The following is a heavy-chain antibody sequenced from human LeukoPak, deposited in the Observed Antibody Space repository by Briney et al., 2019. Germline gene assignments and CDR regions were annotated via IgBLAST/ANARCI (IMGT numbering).Heavy chain of an antibody. V-gene: IGHV1-2*02. J-gene: IGHJ3*02. CDR3: ARDWVAAAVPDAFDI. CDR2: INPNSGGT. CDR1: GYTFTGYY. Sequence: ASVKVSCKASGYTFTGYYMHWVRQAPGQGLEWMGWINPNSGGTNYAQKFQGRVTITTDESTSTAYMELSSLRSEDTAVYYCARDWVAAAVPDAFDIWGQGTMVTVSS. D-gene: IGHD6-13*01.